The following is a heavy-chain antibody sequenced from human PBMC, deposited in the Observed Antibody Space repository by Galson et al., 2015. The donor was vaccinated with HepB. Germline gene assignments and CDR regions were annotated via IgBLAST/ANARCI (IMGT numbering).Heavy chain of an antibody. CDR1: GFTFSDYY. J-gene: IGHJ3*02. Sequence: SLRLSCAASGFTFSDYYMSWIRQAPGKGLEWVSYIVSSGSYTYYADSVKGRLTVSRDNAKNSLYLQMNSLRAEDTAVYYCAREAVRGKEAFDIWGQGTMVTVSS. V-gene: IGHV3-11*01. D-gene: IGHD3-10*01. CDR3: AREAVRGKEAFDI. CDR2: IVSSGSYT.